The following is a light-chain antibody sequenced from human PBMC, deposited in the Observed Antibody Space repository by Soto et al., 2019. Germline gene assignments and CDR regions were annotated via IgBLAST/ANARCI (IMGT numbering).Light chain of an antibody. CDR2: ATS. CDR3: QQFGISPWT. CDR1: RIIGHNY. J-gene: IGKJ1*01. V-gene: IGKV3-20*01. Sequence: DNVMTQSPDTLSVSPGDRATLSCRASRIIGHNYLAWYQQKPGQPPRLLIYATSTRATGIPDRFSGSGSVTNFTLTISRLEPEDFAVYYCQQFGISPWTFGQGTKVEIK.